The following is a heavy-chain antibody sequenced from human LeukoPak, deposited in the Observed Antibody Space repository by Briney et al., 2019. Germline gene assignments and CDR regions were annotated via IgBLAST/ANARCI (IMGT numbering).Heavy chain of an antibody. D-gene: IGHD6-19*01. CDR1: GFTVSSNY. Sequence: GGSLRLSCAASGFTVSSNYMSWVRQAPGKGLEWVALISYDGSNKYYADAVKGRFTISRDNSKNTLYLQMNSLRADDTSVYYCAKAGSSGSFDSWGQGTLVTVSS. V-gene: IGHV3-30*18. CDR3: AKAGSSGSFDS. CDR2: ISYDGSNK. J-gene: IGHJ4*02.